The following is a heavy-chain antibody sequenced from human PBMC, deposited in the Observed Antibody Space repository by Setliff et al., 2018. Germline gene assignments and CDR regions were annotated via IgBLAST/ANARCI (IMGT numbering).Heavy chain of an antibody. D-gene: IGHD5-18*01. CDR1: GYTFTSHY. J-gene: IGHJ4*02. V-gene: IGHV1-46*01. Sequence: ASVKVSCKASGYTFTSHYMHWVRQAPGLGLEWMGTINPSSGRTSYAQKFQGRVTMTRDTSTSTVYMELSSLRSEDTAVYYCARTTTPSWIQLWFDYWGQGTLVTVSS. CDR3: ARTTTPSWIQLWFDY. CDR2: INPSSGRT.